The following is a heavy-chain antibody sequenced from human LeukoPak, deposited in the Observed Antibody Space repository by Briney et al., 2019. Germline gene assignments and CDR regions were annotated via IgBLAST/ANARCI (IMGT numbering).Heavy chain of an antibody. Sequence: GGSLRLSCAASGFTVSSNYMSWVRQAPGKGLEWVSVIYSGGSTYYADSVKGRFTISRDNSKNTLYLQMNSLRAEDTAVYYCAKDIYYGSGSAPDYWGQGTLVTVSS. J-gene: IGHJ4*02. CDR3: AKDIYYGSGSAPDY. V-gene: IGHV3-66*01. CDR2: IYSGGST. D-gene: IGHD3-10*01. CDR1: GFTVSSNY.